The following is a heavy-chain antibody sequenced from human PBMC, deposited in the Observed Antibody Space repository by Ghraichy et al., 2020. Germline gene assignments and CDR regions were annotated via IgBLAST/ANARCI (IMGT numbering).Heavy chain of an antibody. CDR2: TKQDGSEK. CDR1: GFTLSGYW. J-gene: IGHJ6*02. D-gene: IGHD3-3*01. CDR3: ARSWGEWLLFRGMDV. Sequence: GESLNISCVASGFTLSGYWVNWVRQAPGKGLEWVANTKQDGSEKNYVDSVMGRFTISRDNAKNSAYLQMNSLRVEDTAIYYCARSWGEWLLFRGMDVWGQGTTVTVSS. V-gene: IGHV3-7*01.